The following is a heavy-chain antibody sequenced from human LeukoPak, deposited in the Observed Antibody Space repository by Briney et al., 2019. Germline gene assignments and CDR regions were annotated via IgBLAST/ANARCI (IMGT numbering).Heavy chain of an antibody. CDR2: INWNGGNT. V-gene: IGHV3-20*04. D-gene: IGHD1-1*01. CDR3: ARGMYPGDAFDI. J-gene: IGHJ3*02. CDR1: GFTFDDYG. Sequence: GGSLRLSCAASGFTFDDYGMSWVRQAPGKGLEWVSGINWNGGNTAYADSVKGRFTISGDNAKDSLYLQMNSLRAEDTALYYCARGMYPGDAFDIWGQGTMVTVSS.